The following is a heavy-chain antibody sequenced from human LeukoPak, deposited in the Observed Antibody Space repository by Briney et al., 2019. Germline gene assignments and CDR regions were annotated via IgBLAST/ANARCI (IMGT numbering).Heavy chain of an antibody. Sequence: GGSLRLSCAASGFTFSSYWMSWVRQAPGKGLEWVANIKQDGSEKYYVDSVKGRFTISRDNAKHSLYLQMNSLRAEDTAVYYCARDIAAMSGYAFDYWGQGTLVTVSS. CDR1: GFTFSSYW. D-gene: IGHD6-25*01. CDR3: ARDIAAMSGYAFDY. J-gene: IGHJ4*02. V-gene: IGHV3-7*01. CDR2: IKQDGSEK.